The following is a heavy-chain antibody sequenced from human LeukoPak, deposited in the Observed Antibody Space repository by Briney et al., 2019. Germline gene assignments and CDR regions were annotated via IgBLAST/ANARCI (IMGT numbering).Heavy chain of an antibody. CDR1: GGTFSSYA. V-gene: IGHV1-69*13. CDR2: IIPIFGTA. Sequence: GASVKVSCKASGGTFSSYAISWVRQAPGQGLEWMGGIIPIFGTANYAQKFQGRVTITADESTSTAYMELSSLRSEDTAVYYCARGTWVDYYGSGSYYNFDYWGQGTLVTVSS. CDR3: ARGTWVDYYGSGSYYNFDY. D-gene: IGHD3-10*01. J-gene: IGHJ4*02.